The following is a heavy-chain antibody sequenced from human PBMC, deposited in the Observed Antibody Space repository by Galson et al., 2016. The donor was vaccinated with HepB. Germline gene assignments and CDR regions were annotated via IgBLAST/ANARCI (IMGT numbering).Heavy chain of an antibody. CDR1: GLTFTNYW. J-gene: IGHJ4*02. Sequence: SLRLSCAASGLTFTNYWMTWVRQAPGKGLEWVANINQDGSEKFYVDSVKGRFTISRDNAENSLYLQMNTLRVEDTAVYYRADSTIGWGQGTLVTVSS. CDR2: INQDGSEK. V-gene: IGHV3-7*02. CDR3: ADSTIG. D-gene: IGHD1-26*01.